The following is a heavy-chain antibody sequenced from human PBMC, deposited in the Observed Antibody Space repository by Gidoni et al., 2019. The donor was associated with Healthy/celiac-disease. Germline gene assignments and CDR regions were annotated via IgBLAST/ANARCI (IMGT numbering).Heavy chain of an antibody. D-gene: IGHD2-21*02. CDR1: GGSFSGYY. CDR3: ARGHLVVVTAIPYYYYMDV. Sequence: QVQLQQWGAGLLKPSETLSLTCAVYGGSFSGYYWSWSRQPPGKGLEWIGEINHSGSTNYNPSLKSRVTISVDTSKNQFSLKLSSVTAADTAVYYCARGHLVVVTAIPYYYYMDVWGKGTTVTVSS. V-gene: IGHV4-34*01. CDR2: INHSGST. J-gene: IGHJ6*03.